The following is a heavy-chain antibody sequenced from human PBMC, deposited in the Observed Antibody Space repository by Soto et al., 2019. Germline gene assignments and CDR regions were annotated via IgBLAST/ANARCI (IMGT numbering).Heavy chain of an antibody. CDR1: GGYFSGYY. V-gene: IGHV4-34*01. Sequence: QVQLQQWGAGLLKPSETLSLTCAVYGGYFSGYYWTWIRQPPGTGLEWLGQINHSGSTNYKTSLNSLVTISVDTSKNQYSLMLTSVTAADAAVYYCARDKSTGLFDYWGQGTLVTVSS. CDR3: ARDKSTGLFDY. D-gene: IGHD2-8*02. J-gene: IGHJ4*02. CDR2: INHSGST.